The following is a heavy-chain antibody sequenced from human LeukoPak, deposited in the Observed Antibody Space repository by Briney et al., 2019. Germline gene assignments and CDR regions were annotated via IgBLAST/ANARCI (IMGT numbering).Heavy chain of an antibody. Sequence: SETLSLTCAVYGGSFSGYSWNWIRQPPVKGLEWIGEINHSGGTNYNPSLKSRVTISVDTSKKQFSLKLSSVTAADTAVYYCARGLLLWFGESHHFDYWGQGTLVTVSS. J-gene: IGHJ4*02. V-gene: IGHV4-34*01. CDR1: GGSFSGYS. CDR2: INHSGGT. D-gene: IGHD3-10*01. CDR3: ARGLLLWFGESHHFDY.